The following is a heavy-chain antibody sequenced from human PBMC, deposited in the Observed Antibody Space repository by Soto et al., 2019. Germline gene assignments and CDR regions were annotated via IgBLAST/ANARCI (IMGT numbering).Heavy chain of an antibody. Sequence: PSETLSLTCTVSGGSISSYYWSWARQPPGKGLEWIGYIFYSGSSNYNPSLKSPVTISVDASKNQFSLKLSSVTAADTAVYYCVRTGLGWFDPWGQGTLVTVSS. CDR3: VRTGLGWFDP. J-gene: IGHJ5*02. D-gene: IGHD7-27*01. CDR2: IFYSGSS. CDR1: GGSISSYY. V-gene: IGHV4-59*01.